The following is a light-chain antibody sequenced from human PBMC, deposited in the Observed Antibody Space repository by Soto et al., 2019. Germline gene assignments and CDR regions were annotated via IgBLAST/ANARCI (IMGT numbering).Light chain of an antibody. J-gene: IGKJ4*01. Sequence: IQLTQSPSSLSASVGDRVTITCRASQDISSYLAWYQQKPGNSPKLLIYASSTLQSGVPSRFSGSGSGTDFTLTISSLQPEDFATYYCQQLNIYPPTFGGGTKVDIK. CDR3: QQLNIYPPT. CDR1: QDISSY. CDR2: ASS. V-gene: IGKV1-9*01.